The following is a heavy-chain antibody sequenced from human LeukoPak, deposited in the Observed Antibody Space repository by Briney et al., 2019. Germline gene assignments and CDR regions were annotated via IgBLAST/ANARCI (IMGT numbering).Heavy chain of an antibody. CDR3: ARYPYSGISGWQAFDY. V-gene: IGHV4-39*01. Sequence: SETLSLTCTVSGGSISSSSYYWGWIRQPPGQGLEWIGTIPYSGNAYYSPSLKSRVTISVDTSKNQFSLKVSSVTAADTAVYYCARYPYSGISGWQAFDYWGEGTLVTVSS. CDR2: IPYSGNA. J-gene: IGHJ4*02. D-gene: IGHD6-19*01. CDR1: GGSISSSSYY.